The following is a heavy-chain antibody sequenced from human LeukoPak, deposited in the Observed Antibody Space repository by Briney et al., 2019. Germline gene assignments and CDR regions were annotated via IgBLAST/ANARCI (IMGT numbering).Heavy chain of an antibody. CDR3: ASAEKSGSQGY. CDR1: GFTFSIYW. J-gene: IGHJ4*02. CDR2: ISSSGSTI. D-gene: IGHD1-26*01. Sequence: GGSLRLSCAASGFTFSIYWMSWVRQAPGKGLEWVSYISSSGSTIYYADSVKGRFTISRDNAKNSLYLQMNSLRAEDTAVYYCASAEKSGSQGYWGQGTLVTVSS. V-gene: IGHV3-48*04.